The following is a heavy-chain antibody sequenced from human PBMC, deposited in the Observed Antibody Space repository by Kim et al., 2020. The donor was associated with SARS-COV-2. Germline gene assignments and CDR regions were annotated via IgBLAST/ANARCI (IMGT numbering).Heavy chain of an antibody. V-gene: IGHV4-59*01. D-gene: IGHD3-22*01. Sequence: SETLSLTCTVSGGSISSYYWSWIRQPPGKGLEWIGYIYYSGSTNYNPSLKSRVTISVDTSKNQFSLKLSSVTAADTAVYYCARAMGHTMIENWGQGTLVTVSS. CDR1: GGSISSYY. CDR3: ARAMGHTMIEN. CDR2: IYYSGST. J-gene: IGHJ4*02.